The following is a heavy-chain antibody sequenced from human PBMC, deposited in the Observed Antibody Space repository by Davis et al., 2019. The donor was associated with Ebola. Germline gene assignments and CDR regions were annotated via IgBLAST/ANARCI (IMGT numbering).Heavy chain of an antibody. CDR3: AREGGYYFDY. Sequence: SETLSLTCAVSGGSISRYYFRFIRQPTAPGLVWIGYIYYSGSTNYNPSLKSLVTISVDTSKNQFSLKLSSVTAADTAVYYCAREGGYYFDYWGQGTLVTVSS. CDR2: IYYSGST. J-gene: IGHJ4*02. V-gene: IGHV4-59*01. CDR1: GGSISRYY. D-gene: IGHD3-16*01.